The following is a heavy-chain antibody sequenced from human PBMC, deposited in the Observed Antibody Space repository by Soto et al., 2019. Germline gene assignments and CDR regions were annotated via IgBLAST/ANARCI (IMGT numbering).Heavy chain of an antibody. CDR3: AKNSAPAAISSPYYYYYYYMDV. J-gene: IGHJ6*03. D-gene: IGHD2-2*01. V-gene: IGHV3-23*01. Sequence: GGSLRLSCAASGFTFSSYAMSWVRQAPGKGLEWVSAISGSGGSTYYADSVKGRFTISRDNSKNTLYLQMNSLRAEDTAVYYCAKNSAPAAISSPYYYYYYYMDVWGKGTTVTVSS. CDR1: GFTFSSYA. CDR2: ISGSGGST.